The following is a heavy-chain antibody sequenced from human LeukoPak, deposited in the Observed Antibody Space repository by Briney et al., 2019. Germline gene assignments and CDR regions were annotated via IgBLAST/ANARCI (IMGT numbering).Heavy chain of an antibody. J-gene: IGHJ6*02. CDR1: GGSISSYY. CDR3: ARGAGSPPYYYYGMDV. V-gene: IGHV4-59*12. D-gene: IGHD3-10*01. CDR2: IYYSGST. Sequence: SETLSLTCTVSGGSISSYYWSWIRQPPGKGLEWIGYIYYSGSTNYNPSLKSRVTISVDTSKNQFSLKLSSVTAADTAVYYCARGAGSPPYYYYGMDVWGQGTTVTVSS.